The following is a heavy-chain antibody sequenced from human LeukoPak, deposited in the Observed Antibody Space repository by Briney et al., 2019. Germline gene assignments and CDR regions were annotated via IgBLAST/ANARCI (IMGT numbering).Heavy chain of an antibody. CDR3: AVPDSSGYYFAAFDI. D-gene: IGHD3-22*01. Sequence: SVKVSCKASGGTFSSYAISWVRQAPGQGLEWMAGIIPIFGTANYAQKFQGRVTITTDESTSTAYMELSSLRSEDTAVYYCAVPDSSGYYFAAFDIWGQGTMVTVSS. CDR2: IIPIFGTA. CDR1: GGTFSSYA. V-gene: IGHV1-69*05. J-gene: IGHJ3*02.